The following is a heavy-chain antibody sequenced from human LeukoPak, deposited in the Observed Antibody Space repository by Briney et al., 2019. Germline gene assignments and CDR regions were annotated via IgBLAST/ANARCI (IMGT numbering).Heavy chain of an antibody. CDR2: INPSGGST. Sequence: GASVEVSCKASGYTFTSYYMHWVRQAPGQGLEWMGIINPSGGSTSYAQKFQGRVTTTRDTSTSTVYMELSSLRSEDTAVYYCARDWRDSPDAFDIWGQGTMVTVPS. CDR1: GYTFTSYY. CDR3: ARDWRDSPDAFDI. J-gene: IGHJ3*02. D-gene: IGHD3/OR15-3a*01. V-gene: IGHV1-46*03.